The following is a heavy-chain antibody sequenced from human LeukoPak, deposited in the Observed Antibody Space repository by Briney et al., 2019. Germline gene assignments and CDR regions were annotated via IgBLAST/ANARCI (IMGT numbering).Heavy chain of an antibody. Sequence: VASVKVSCKASGYTFTSYAMHWVRQAPGQRLEWMGWINAGNGNTKYSQEFQGRVTITRDTSASTAYMELSSLRSEDMAVYYCARAGCSGGSCYWHNWFDPSGQGTLVTVSS. J-gene: IGHJ5*02. CDR2: INAGNGNT. D-gene: IGHD2-15*01. CDR1: GYTFTSYA. V-gene: IGHV1-3*03. CDR3: ARAGCSGGSCYWHNWFDP.